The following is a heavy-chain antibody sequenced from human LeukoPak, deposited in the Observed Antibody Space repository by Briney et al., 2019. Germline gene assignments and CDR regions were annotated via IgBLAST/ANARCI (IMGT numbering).Heavy chain of an antibody. D-gene: IGHD5-18*01. CDR1: GGSISSYY. CDR3: ARFRGYTDYEGFDY. J-gene: IGHJ4*02. Sequence: SETLSLTCTVSGGSISSYYWSWIRQPAGNGLEWIGRIYTSGSTNYNPSLKSRVTMSVDTSKNQFSLKLSSVTAADTAVYYCARFRGYTDYEGFDYRGQGTLVTVSP. CDR2: IYTSGST. V-gene: IGHV4-4*07.